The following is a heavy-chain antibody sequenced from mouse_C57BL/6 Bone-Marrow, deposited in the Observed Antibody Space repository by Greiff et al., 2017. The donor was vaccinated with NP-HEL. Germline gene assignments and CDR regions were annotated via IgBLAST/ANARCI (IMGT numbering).Heavy chain of an antibody. V-gene: IGHV1-42*01. CDR2: INPSTGGT. CDR1: GYSFTGYY. CDR3: ARYTGYFDY. J-gene: IGHJ2*01. Sequence: VQLQQSGPELVKPGASVKISCKASGYSFTGYYMNWVKQSPEKSLEWIGEINPSTGGTTYNQKFKAKATLTVDKSSSTAYMQLKSLTSEDSAVYYCARYTGYFDYWGQGTTLTVSS.